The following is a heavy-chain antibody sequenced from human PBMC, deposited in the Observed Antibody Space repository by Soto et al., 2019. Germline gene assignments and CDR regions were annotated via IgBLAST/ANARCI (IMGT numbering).Heavy chain of an antibody. J-gene: IGHJ6*02. CDR1: GGTFSSYA. V-gene: IGHV1-69*06. D-gene: IGHD2-2*02. Sequence: GASVKVSCKASGGTFSSYAISWVRQAPGQGLEWMGGIIPIFGTANYAQKFQGRVTITADKSTSTAYMELSSLRSEDTAVYYCARTPTPHLYCSSTSCYKVGGMDVWGQGTTVTVSS. CDR2: IIPIFGTA. CDR3: ARTPTPHLYCSSTSCYKVGGMDV.